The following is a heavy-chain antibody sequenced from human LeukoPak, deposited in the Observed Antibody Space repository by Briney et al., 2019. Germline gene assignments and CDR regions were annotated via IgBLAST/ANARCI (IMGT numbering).Heavy chain of an antibody. V-gene: IGHV3-11*05. J-gene: IGHJ4*01. Sequence: PGGSLRLSCSASGFTFSGFAMHWVRQAPGKGLEWVSYISDTSSYTNYADSVKGRFTISRDNAENSLFLQMNSLRAEDTAVYYCERVSYYFDYWGHGTLVTVSS. CDR2: ISDTSSYT. CDR1: GFTFSGFA. CDR3: ERVSYYFDY.